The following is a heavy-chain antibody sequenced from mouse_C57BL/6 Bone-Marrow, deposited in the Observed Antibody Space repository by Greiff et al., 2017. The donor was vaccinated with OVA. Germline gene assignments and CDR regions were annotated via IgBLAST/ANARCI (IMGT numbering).Heavy chain of an antibody. D-gene: IGHD2-3*01. J-gene: IGHJ2*01. CDR2: IYPGSGST. CDR3: ARRDGYYSYYFDY. CDR1: GYTFTSYW. V-gene: IGHV1-55*01. Sequence: QVQLQQSGAELVKPGASVKMSCKASGYTFTSYWITWVKQRPGQGLEWIGDIYPGSGSTNYNAKFKSKATLTVDTSSSTAYMQRSSLTSEDSAVYYCARRDGYYSYYFDYWGQGTTLTVSS.